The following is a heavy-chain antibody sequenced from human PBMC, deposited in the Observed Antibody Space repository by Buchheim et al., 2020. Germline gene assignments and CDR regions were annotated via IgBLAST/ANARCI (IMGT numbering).Heavy chain of an antibody. CDR2: ITPMFGTV. CDR3: ARSTAETRWFFDV. D-gene: IGHD6-6*01. J-gene: IGHJ2*01. CDR1: EGTLNTYG. Sequence: QVQLVQSGAEVKKPGSSVKVSCKASEGTLNTYGVSWVRQAPGQGLEWMAGITPMFGTVYYAQKFQGRVNMTADTSTGTVYVEVTSLRFEDTAVYYCARSTAETRWFFDVWGRGT. V-gene: IGHV1-69*06.